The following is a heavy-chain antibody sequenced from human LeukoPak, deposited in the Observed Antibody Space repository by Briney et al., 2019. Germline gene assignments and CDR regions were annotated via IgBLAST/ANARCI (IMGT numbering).Heavy chain of an antibody. CDR2: IIPILGIA. J-gene: IGHJ4*02. CDR1: GGTFSSYA. D-gene: IGHD3-9*01. V-gene: IGHV1-69*04. Sequence: GASVKVSCKASGGTFSSYAISWVRQAPGQGLEWMGRIIPILGIANYAQKFQGRVTITADKSTSTAYMELSSLRSEDTAVYYCARNDIFTGYYGVDYWGQGTLVTVSS. CDR3: ARNDIFTGYYGVDY.